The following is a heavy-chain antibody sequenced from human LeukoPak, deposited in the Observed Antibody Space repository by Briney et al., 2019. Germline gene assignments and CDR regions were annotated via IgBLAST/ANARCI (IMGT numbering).Heavy chain of an antibody. CDR1: GYTFTKADY. V-gene: IGHV1-46*01. D-gene: IGHD1-14*01. CDR2: INPSEGTT. CDR3: ARGPPDTDFDP. J-gene: IGHJ5*02. Sequence: ASVNVSCEASGYTFTKADYMDWVRQAPGQGLEWMGIINPSEGTTFYAQKFQGRVTMTRDTPTNTVYMELSSQRFDDTAVFYWARGPPDTDFDPWGQGRLVTVSS.